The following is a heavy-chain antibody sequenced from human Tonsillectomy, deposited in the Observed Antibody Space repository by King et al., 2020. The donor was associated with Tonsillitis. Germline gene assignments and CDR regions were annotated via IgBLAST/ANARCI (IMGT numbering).Heavy chain of an antibody. CDR3: ARLNRVISITIFGVVPPYFDY. V-gene: IGHV4-30-4*01. Sequence: VQLQESGPGLVKPSQTLSLTCTVSGGSISSGDYYWSWIRQPPGKGLEWIGYIYYSGSTYYNPSLKSRVTMSVDTSKNQFSLKLSSVTAADTAVYYCARLNRVISITIFGVVPPYFDYWGQGTLVTVSS. J-gene: IGHJ4*02. D-gene: IGHD3-3*01. CDR1: GGSISSGDYY. CDR2: IYYSGST.